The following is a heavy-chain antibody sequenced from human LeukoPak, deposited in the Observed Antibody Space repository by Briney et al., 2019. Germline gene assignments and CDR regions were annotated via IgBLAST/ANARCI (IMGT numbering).Heavy chain of an antibody. D-gene: IGHD6-13*01. V-gene: IGHV4-34*01. CDR2: INHSGST. Sequence: PSETLSLTCAVYGGSFTGYYWTWIRQPPGKGLEWIGEINHSGSTNYNPSLQSRVTISVDTSKNQFSLKLSSVTAADTAVYYCARVYYSSSYDYWYFDLWGRGTLVTVSS. CDR3: ARVYYSSSYDYWYFDL. J-gene: IGHJ2*01. CDR1: GGSFTGYY.